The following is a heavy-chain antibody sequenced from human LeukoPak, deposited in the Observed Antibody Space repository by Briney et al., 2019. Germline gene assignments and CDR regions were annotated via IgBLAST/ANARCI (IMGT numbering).Heavy chain of an antibody. CDR2: ISYDGSNK. CDR3: ARDRYGDYTPGIDAFDI. Sequence: GGSLRLSCAASGFTFNSYTFHWVRQAPGKGLEWVAYISYDGSNKYYADSVKGRFSISRDNSKNTLYLQMNSLRPEDRAVYYCARDRYGDYTPGIDAFDIWGQGTMVTVST. D-gene: IGHD4-17*01. CDR1: GFTFNSYT. J-gene: IGHJ3*02. V-gene: IGHV3-30*04.